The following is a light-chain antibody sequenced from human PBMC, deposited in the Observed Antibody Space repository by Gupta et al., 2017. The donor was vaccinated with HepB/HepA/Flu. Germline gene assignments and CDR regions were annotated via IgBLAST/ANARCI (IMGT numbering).Light chain of an antibody. J-gene: IGKJ1*01. V-gene: IGKV1-12*01. Sequence: QMTQSPSSVSASVGDRVTITCRASEDIRNSLAWYQQKPGKAPKLLIETSSTLQSGVPSRFSGGVSGTEFTLTISDLQPEDFATYYCQQSKNFPRTFGQGTKVEIK. CDR1: EDIRNS. CDR3: QQSKNFPRT. CDR2: TSS.